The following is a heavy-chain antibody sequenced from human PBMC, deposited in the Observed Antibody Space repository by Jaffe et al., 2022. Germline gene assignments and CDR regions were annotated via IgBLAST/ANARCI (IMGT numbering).Heavy chain of an antibody. CDR2: INAGNGNT. D-gene: IGHD3-10*01. CDR1: GYTFTSYA. V-gene: IGHV1-3*01. CDR3: ARDGYYGSGSYFHPRD. J-gene: IGHJ4*02. Sequence: QVQLVQSGAEVKKPGASVKVSCKASGYTFTSYAMHWVRQAPGQRLEWMGWINAGNGNTKYSQKFQGRVTITRDTSASTAYMELSSLRSEDTAVYYCARDGYYGSGSYFHPRDWGQGTLVTVSS.